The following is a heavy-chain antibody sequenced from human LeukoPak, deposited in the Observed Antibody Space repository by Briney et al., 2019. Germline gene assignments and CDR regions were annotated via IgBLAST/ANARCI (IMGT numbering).Heavy chain of an antibody. J-gene: IGHJ6*03. Sequence: GGSLRLSCVASGFTFDDYAMSWVRQVAGKGLEWVSGINWNGGRKGYADSVKGRFTISRDNSKNTLYLQMNSLRAEDTAVYYCAKDAPIAAAGTSYYYYYYMDVWGKGTTVTISS. CDR1: GFTFDDYA. D-gene: IGHD6-13*01. V-gene: IGHV3-20*04. CDR3: AKDAPIAAAGTSYYYYYYMDV. CDR2: INWNGGRK.